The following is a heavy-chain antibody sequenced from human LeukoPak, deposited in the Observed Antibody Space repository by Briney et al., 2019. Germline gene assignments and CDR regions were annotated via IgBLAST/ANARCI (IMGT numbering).Heavy chain of an antibody. Sequence: GASVNVSCKASGYTFTSYGISWVRQAPGQGLEWMGWISAYNGNTNYAQKLQGRVTMTTDTSTSTAYMELRSLRPDDTAVYYCARDIPSIAAAGMNDYWGQGTLVTVSS. CDR3: ARDIPSIAAAGMNDY. J-gene: IGHJ4*02. V-gene: IGHV1-18*01. D-gene: IGHD6-13*01. CDR2: ISAYNGNT. CDR1: GYTFTSYG.